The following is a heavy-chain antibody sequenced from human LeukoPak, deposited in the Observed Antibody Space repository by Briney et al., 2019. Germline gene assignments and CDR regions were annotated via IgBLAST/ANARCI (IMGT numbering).Heavy chain of an antibody. V-gene: IGHV3-30*04. J-gene: IGHJ4*02. Sequence: GGSLRLSCAASGFTFSSYTMHWVRQTPGKGLEWVAVISYDGSNKYYADSVKGRFTISRDNSKNTLYLQMNSLRAEDTAVYYFARAMIVVVFTTLLDSGAQGTLVTASS. CDR2: ISYDGSNK. CDR3: ARAMIVVVFTTLLDS. D-gene: IGHD3-22*01. CDR1: GFTFSSYT.